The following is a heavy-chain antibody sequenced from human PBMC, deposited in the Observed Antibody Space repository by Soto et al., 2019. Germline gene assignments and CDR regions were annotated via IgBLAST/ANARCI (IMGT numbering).Heavy chain of an antibody. CDR3: AKSGGFGYYGGPRPPREKYGMDV. CDR2: ISYDGSNK. J-gene: IGHJ6*02. D-gene: IGHD4-17*01. V-gene: IGHV3-30*18. Sequence: QVQLVESGGGVVQPGRSLRLSCAASGFTFSSYGMHWVRQAPGKGLEWVAVISYDGSNKYYADSVKGRFTISRDNSKNTLYLQMNSLRAEDTAVYYCAKSGGFGYYGGPRPPREKYGMDVWGQGTTDTVSS. CDR1: GFTFSSYG.